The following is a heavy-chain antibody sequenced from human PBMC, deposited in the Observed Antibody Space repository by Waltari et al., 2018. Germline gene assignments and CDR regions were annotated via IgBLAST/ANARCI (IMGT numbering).Heavy chain of an antibody. CDR1: GFTFSSYS. CDR3: ARVGYSSSSSGAFDI. D-gene: IGHD6-6*01. J-gene: IGHJ3*02. V-gene: IGHV3-21*01. CDR2: ISSSSSCI. Sequence: EVQLVESGGGLVKPGGSLRLSCAASGFTFSSYSMNWVRQAPGKGLEWVSSISSSSSCIYYADSVKGRFTISRDNAKNSLYLQMNSLRAEDTAVYYCARVGYSSSSSGAFDIWGQGTMVTVSS.